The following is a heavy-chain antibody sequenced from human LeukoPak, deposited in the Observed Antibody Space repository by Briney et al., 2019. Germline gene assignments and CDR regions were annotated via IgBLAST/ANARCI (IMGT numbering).Heavy chain of an antibody. CDR1: GYSFTSYW. V-gene: IGHV5-51*01. D-gene: IGHD3-16*02. CDR3: ARRITFGGVIPDP. CDR2: IYTGDSDT. Sequence: GESLKISCKGSGYSFTSYWIGWVRQMPGKGLEWMGIIYTGDSDTRYSPSFQGQVTISADKSISTAYLQWSSLKASDTAMYYCARRITFGGVIPDPWGQVTLVTVSS. J-gene: IGHJ5*02.